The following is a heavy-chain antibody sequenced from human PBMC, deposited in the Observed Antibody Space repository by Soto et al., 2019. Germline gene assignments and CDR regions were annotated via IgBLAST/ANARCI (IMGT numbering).Heavy chain of an antibody. J-gene: IGHJ5*02. Sequence: SETLSLTCTVSGGSISSSSYYWSWIRQPPGKGLEWIGSIYYSGSTYYNPSLKSRVTISVDTSKNQFSLKLSSVTAADTAVYYCATGIAAAINWFDPWGQGTLVTVSS. CDR2: IYYSGST. V-gene: IGHV4-39*01. CDR3: ATGIAAAINWFDP. CDR1: GGSISSSSYY. D-gene: IGHD6-13*01.